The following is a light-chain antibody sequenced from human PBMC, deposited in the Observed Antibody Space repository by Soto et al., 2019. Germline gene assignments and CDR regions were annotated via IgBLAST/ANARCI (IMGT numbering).Light chain of an antibody. CDR1: HSIRSGR. CDR3: QEYDASPIT. V-gene: IGKV3-20*01. J-gene: IGKJ5*01. CDR2: DAS. Sequence: DIVLTQSPDTLSFSPGERATLSLWASHSIRSGRLAWYQQKAGQAPRLVIFDASNRASGTPERFSGSGSGTDFTLTITRLEPEDFAVYYCQEYDASPITFGLGTRLEIK.